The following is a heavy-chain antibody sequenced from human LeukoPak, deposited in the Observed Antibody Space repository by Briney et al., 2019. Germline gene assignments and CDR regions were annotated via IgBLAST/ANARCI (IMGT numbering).Heavy chain of an antibody. CDR1: GFTFSSFA. J-gene: IGHJ4*02. D-gene: IGHD1-7*01. CDR2: ISGRGDST. V-gene: IGHV3-23*01. Sequence: GGSLRLSCAASGFTFSSFAMTWVRQAPGKGLEWVSAISGRGDSTYYADSVKGRFTISRDNSKNTLYLQMNSLRAADAAVYYCARVEGTTAFDYWGQGTLVIVSS. CDR3: ARVEGTTAFDY.